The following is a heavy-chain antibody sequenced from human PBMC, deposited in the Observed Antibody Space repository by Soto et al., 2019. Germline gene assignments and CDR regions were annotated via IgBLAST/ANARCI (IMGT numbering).Heavy chain of an antibody. D-gene: IGHD2-15*01. CDR2: IDPSDSYT. CDR1: GYSFTSYW. Sequence: PVESLKISCKGSGYSFTSYWISWVRQMPGKGLEWMGRIDPSDSYTNYSPSFQGNVTISADKSISTAYLQWSSLKASDTAMYYCARGGSHCYYYGMDVWGQGTTVTVSS. CDR3: ARGGSHCYYYGMDV. J-gene: IGHJ6*02. V-gene: IGHV5-10-1*01.